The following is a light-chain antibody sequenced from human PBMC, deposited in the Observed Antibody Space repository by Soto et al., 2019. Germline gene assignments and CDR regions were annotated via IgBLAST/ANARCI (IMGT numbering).Light chain of an antibody. J-gene: IGKJ1*01. CDR1: QGINSW. CDR2: AAS. CDR3: QQANSFPWT. V-gene: IGKV1-12*01. Sequence: DIQMTQSLSSVSASVGDRVTMTCRASQGINSWLAWYQQKPGKAPKLLIYAASNLQSGVPSRFSGSGSGTDFTLTISSLQPEDFATYYCQQANSFPWTFGQGTKVEIK.